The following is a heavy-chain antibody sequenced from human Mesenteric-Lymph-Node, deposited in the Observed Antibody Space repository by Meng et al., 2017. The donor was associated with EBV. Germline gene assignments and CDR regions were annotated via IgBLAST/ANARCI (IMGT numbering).Heavy chain of an antibody. D-gene: IGHD2-15*01. CDR2: IYYRGDT. Sequence: QVQLEESGPGRVKPSETLSLTCTFSGGSLSPYYWSWIRQSPGKGLEWIGYIYYRGDTNYNPSLESRVTISIDTSKNQFSLQLTSLTAADTAVYYCTKVACRGGNCEVGRLDPWGQGTLVTVSS. CDR3: TKVACRGGNCEVGRLDP. V-gene: IGHV4-59*01. J-gene: IGHJ5*02. CDR1: GGSLSPYY.